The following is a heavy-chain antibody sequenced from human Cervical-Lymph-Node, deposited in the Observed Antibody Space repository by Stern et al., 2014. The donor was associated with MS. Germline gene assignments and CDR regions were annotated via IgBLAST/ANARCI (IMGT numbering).Heavy chain of an antibody. V-gene: IGHV4-31*03. CDR3: AREWEQLLWFGEFIY. J-gene: IGHJ4*02. Sequence: QVQLQESGPGLVKPSQTLSLTCTVSGGSIRSDGYYWNWIRQRPGKGLEWIGYIYNSGSTHYNPSLKSRLSISVDTSKNQFSLKLNSVTAADTAVYYCAREWEQLLWFGEFIYWGQGTLVTVSS. D-gene: IGHD3-10*01. CDR1: GGSIRSDGYY. CDR2: IYNSGST.